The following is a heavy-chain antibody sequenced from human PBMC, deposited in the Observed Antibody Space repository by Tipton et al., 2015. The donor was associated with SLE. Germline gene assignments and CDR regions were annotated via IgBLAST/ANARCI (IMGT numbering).Heavy chain of an antibody. Sequence: TLSLTCTVSGGSFSNYYWNWIRQPPGKGLEWIGNIYYTGRTDYNPSLKSRVTISEDMSKNQLSLNLTSVTAADTAVYYCARQGLPHMAAPSTRYSYGMDVWGHGTTVTVSS. CDR3: ARQGLPHMAAPSTRYSYGMDV. J-gene: IGHJ6*02. D-gene: IGHD2-21*01. CDR2: IYYTGRT. CDR1: GGSFSNYY. V-gene: IGHV4-59*08.